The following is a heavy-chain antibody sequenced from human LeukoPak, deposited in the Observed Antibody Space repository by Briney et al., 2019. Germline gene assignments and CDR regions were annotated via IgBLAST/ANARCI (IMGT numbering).Heavy chain of an antibody. Sequence: SETLSLTCTVSGGSISSYYWSWIRQPAGKGLGWIGRIYTSGSTNYNPSLKSRVTMSVDTSKNQFSLKLSSVTAADTAVYYCASAGYCSSTRCYLYYYMDVWGKGTTVTVSS. CDR1: GGSISSYY. CDR2: IYTSGST. D-gene: IGHD2-2*01. J-gene: IGHJ6*03. V-gene: IGHV4-4*07. CDR3: ASAGYCSSTRCYLYYYMDV.